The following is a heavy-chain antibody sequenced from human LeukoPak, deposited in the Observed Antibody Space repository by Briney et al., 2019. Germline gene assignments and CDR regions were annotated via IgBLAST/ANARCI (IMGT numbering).Heavy chain of an antibody. CDR1: GFTFSSSW. V-gene: IGHV3-7*01. CDR3: ARVYYDFWSGYYWDGSGSQYFDY. D-gene: IGHD3-3*01. J-gene: IGHJ4*02. Sequence: GGSLRLSCAASGFTFSSSWMTWVRQAPGKGLEWVASINQDGGEIHYVDSVKGRFTISRDNAKNSLYLQMNSLRAKDTAVYYCARVYYDFWSGYYWDGSGSQYFDYWGQGTLVTVSS. CDR2: INQDGGEI.